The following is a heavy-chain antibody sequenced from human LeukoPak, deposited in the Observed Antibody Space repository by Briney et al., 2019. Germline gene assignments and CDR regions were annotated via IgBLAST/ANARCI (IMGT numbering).Heavy chain of an antibody. CDR2: INHSGST. CDR3: ARGFYYDNSGYQFDY. D-gene: IGHD3-22*01. V-gene: IGHV4-34*01. J-gene: IGHJ4*02. CDR1: GGSFSGYY. Sequence: SETLSLTCAVYGGSFSGYYWSWIRQPPGKGLEWIGEINHSGSTNYNPSLKSRVTISVDTSKNQFSLKLSSVTAADTAVYYCARGFYYDNSGYQFDYWGQGTLVTVSS.